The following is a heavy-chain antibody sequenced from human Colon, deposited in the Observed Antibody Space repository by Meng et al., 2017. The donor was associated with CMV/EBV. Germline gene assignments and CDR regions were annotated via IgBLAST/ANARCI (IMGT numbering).Heavy chain of an antibody. Sequence: QVQLGEPGPGLVKPSETLSLTCTVSGASITSYYWSWIRQPAGKGLEWIGRVYISGNTNYNPSLKSRVTMSIDTSKNQLSLNIRSVTAADTAVYYCARDSNLSGLAYWGQGTLVTVSS. J-gene: IGHJ4*02. CDR3: ARDSNLSGLAY. CDR1: GASITSYY. D-gene: IGHD3-10*01. V-gene: IGHV4-4*07. CDR2: VYISGNT.